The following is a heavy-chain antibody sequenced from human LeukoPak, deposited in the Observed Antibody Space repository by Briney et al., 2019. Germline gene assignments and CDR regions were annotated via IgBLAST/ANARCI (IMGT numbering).Heavy chain of an antibody. D-gene: IGHD6-19*01. CDR2: INPNSGGT. V-gene: IGHV1-2*02. CDR1: GYTFTGYY. CDR3: AREPYDSAVAGEIDY. J-gene: IGHJ4*02. Sequence: ASVKVSCKASGYTFTGYYMHWVRQAPGQGLEWMGWINPNSGGTNYAQKFQGRVTMTRDTSISTAYMELSRLRSDDTAVYYCAREPYDSAVAGEIDYWGQGTLATVSS.